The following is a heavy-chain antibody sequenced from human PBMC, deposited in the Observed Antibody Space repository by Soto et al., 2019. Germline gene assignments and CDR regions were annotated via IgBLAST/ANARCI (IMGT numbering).Heavy chain of an antibody. Sequence: GGSLRLSSEASGFTFSTYAMHGARQAPGKGLEWVAVMSFDGKSKYYADSVRGRFTISRDNSKNTLYLQMNSLRPEDTAIYYCARAFYYGSGLLDYWGQGTLVTVSS. CDR2: MSFDGKSK. D-gene: IGHD3-10*01. V-gene: IGHV3-30*04. J-gene: IGHJ4*02. CDR3: ARAFYYGSGLLDY. CDR1: GFTFSTYA.